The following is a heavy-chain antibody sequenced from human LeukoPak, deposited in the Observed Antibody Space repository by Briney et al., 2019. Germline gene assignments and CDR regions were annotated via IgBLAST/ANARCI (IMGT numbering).Heavy chain of an antibody. D-gene: IGHD4-17*01. CDR1: GFTFSIYS. CDR2: IGRSGDRTT. V-gene: IGHV3-48*04. Sequence: PGGSLRLSCAASGFTFSIYSLNWVRQAPGKGLEWVAYIGRSGDRTTKYADSVKGRFTISRDNAENSLFLQMNSLRAEDTAVYYCARMIYGEAFDIWGQGTMVTVSS. CDR3: ARMIYGEAFDI. J-gene: IGHJ3*02.